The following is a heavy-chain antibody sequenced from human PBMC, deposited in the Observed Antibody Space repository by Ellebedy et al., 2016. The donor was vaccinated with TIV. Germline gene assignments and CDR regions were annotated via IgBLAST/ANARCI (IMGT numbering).Heavy chain of an antibody. CDR1: GFTFRSYS. D-gene: IGHD1-7*01. V-gene: IGHV3-21*01. Sequence: LSLTXAASGFTFRSYSMNWVRQAPGKGLEWVSSISSSSSYIYYADSVKGRFTISRDNAKNSLYLQMNSLRAEDTAVYYCAEDPHSNWNYPRPYYYYYMDVWGKGTTVTVSS. J-gene: IGHJ6*03. CDR3: AEDPHSNWNYPRPYYYYYMDV. CDR2: ISSSSSYI.